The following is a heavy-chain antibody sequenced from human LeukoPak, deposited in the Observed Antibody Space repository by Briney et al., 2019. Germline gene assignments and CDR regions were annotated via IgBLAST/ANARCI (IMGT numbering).Heavy chain of an antibody. CDR3: ARVELLRYPLDY. CDR1: GYTFTSYD. CDR2: MNPNSGNT. D-gene: IGHD1-26*01. J-gene: IGHJ4*02. V-gene: IGHV1-8*01. Sequence: ASVKVSCKASGYTFTSYDINWVRQATGQGLEWMGWMNPNSGNTGYAQKFQGRVTMTRDTSISTAYMELSRLRSDDTAVYYCARVELLRYPLDYWGQGTLVTVSS.